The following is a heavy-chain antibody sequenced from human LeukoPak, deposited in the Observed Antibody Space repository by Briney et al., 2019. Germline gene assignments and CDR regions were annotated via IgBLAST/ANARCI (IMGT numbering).Heavy chain of an antibody. D-gene: IGHD1-26*01. V-gene: IGHV4-34*01. J-gene: IGHJ5*02. CDR2: INHSGST. CDR3: ARTRGRVGNWFDP. Sequence: SETLSLTCAVYGGSFSGYYWSWIRQPPGKGLEWIGEINHSGSTNYNPSLKSRVTISVDTSKNQFSLKLSSVTAADTAVYYCARTRGRVGNWFDPWGQGTLVTVSS. CDR1: GGSFSGYY.